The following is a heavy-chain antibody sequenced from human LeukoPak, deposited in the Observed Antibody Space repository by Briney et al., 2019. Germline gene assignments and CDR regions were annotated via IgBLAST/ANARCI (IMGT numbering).Heavy chain of an antibody. D-gene: IGHD6-19*01. CDR3: ARSTGWYSWFDP. J-gene: IGHJ5*02. CDR1: GYTFTTYE. CDR2: MDPNKGDT. Sequence: GASVKVSCKASGYTFTTYEINWVRQAIGQGLEWMGWMDPNKGDTGYVQKFQGRVTMTRNISINTAYLELSSLTSDDTAVYYSARSTGWYSWFDPWGQGTLVTVSS. V-gene: IGHV1-8*01.